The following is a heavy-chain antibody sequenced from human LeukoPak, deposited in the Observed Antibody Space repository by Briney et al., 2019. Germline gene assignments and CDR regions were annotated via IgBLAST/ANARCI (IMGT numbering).Heavy chain of an antibody. CDR3: AKNLDCSGGSCYHPLLDY. CDR2: IRYDGSNK. CDR1: GFTFSSYG. J-gene: IGHJ4*02. Sequence: QPGGSLRLSCAASGFTFSSYGMHWVRQAPGEGLEWVAFIRYDGSNKYYADSVKGRFTISRDNSKNTLYLQMNSLRAEDTAVYYCAKNLDCSGGSCYHPLLDYWGQGTLVTVSS. D-gene: IGHD2-15*01. V-gene: IGHV3-30*02.